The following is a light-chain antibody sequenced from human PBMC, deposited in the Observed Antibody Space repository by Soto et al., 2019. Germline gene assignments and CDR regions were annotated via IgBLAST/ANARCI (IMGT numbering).Light chain of an antibody. J-gene: IGLJ2*01. CDR3: SSYTADSGYAVL. V-gene: IGLV2-14*01. Sequence: QSVLTQPASVSGSPGQSITISCTGTGSDIGAYDFVSWYQQRSGKAPELMIYEVANRPSGISNRFSASKSGNTASLTISGLQPVDEADYYCSSYTADSGYAVLFGGGTKLTVL. CDR1: GSDIGAYDF. CDR2: EVA.